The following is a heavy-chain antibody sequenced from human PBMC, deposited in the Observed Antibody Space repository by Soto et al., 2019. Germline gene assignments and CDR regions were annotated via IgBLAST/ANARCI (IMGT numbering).Heavy chain of an antibody. CDR1: GFTFSSYA. Sequence: PGGSLRLSCAASGFTFSSYAMSWVRQAPGKGLEWVSATSGSGGSTYYADSVKGRFTISRDNSKNTLYLQMNSLRAEDTAVYYCATHLAAAGLQWFDPWGQGTLVTVPS. CDR3: ATHLAAAGLQWFDP. J-gene: IGHJ5*02. CDR2: TSGSGGST. D-gene: IGHD6-13*01. V-gene: IGHV3-23*01.